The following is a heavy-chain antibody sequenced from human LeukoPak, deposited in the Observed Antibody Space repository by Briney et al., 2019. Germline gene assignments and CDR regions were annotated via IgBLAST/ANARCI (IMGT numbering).Heavy chain of an antibody. CDR3: AREEGLGYCSSTSCYYLY. J-gene: IGHJ4*02. CDR2: IIPIFGTA. Sequence: VKVSCKASGGTFSSYAISWVRQAPGHGLEWMGGIIPIFGTANYAQKFQGRVTITADESTSTAYMELSSLRSEDTAVYYCAREEGLGYCSSTSCYYLYWGQGTLVTVSS. D-gene: IGHD2-2*01. CDR1: GGTFSSYA. V-gene: IGHV1-69*01.